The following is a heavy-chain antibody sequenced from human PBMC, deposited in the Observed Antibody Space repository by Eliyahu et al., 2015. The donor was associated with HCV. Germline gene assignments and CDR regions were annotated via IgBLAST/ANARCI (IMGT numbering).Heavy chain of an antibody. Sequence: QVQLVESGGGVVQPGRSLRLXCXASGXTFSSSGFHWVRQAPGKGLEWVAAISYDGSYKYYADSVKGRFTISRDSSKNTVSLQMNSLRPEDTALYHCAKAHTSGWSSFDYWGQGTLVTVSS. V-gene: IGHV3-30*18. CDR1: GXTFSSSG. J-gene: IGHJ4*02. CDR2: ISYDGSYK. CDR3: AKAHTSGWSSFDY. D-gene: IGHD6-19*01.